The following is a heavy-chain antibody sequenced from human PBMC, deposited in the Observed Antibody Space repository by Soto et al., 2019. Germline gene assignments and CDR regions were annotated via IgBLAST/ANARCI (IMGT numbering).Heavy chain of an antibody. CDR3: ARPFRDHSSSPNYYYYYGMDV. V-gene: IGHV5-10-1*01. D-gene: IGHD6-6*01. CDR2: IDPSDSYT. J-gene: IGHJ6*02. Sequence: GESLKISCKGSGYSFTSYWISWVRQMPGKGLEWMGRIDPSDSYTNYSPSFQGHVTISADKSISTAYLQWSSLKASDTAMYYCARPFRDHSSSPNYYYYYGMDVWGQGTTVTVSS. CDR1: GYSFTSYW.